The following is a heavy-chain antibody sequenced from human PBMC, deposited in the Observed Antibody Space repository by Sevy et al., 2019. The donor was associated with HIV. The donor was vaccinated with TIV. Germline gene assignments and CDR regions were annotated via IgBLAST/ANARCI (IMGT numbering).Heavy chain of an antibody. CDR2: IWYDGSNK. Sequence: GGSLRLSCAASGFTFSSYDMHWVRQAPGKGLEWVAVIWYDGSNKYYADSVKGRFTISRDNSKNTLYLQMNSLRAEDTAVYYCAGAGITGTTLVFSYWGQGTLVTVSS. CDR1: GFTFSSYD. J-gene: IGHJ4*02. V-gene: IGHV3-33*01. D-gene: IGHD1-20*01. CDR3: AGAGITGTTLVFSY.